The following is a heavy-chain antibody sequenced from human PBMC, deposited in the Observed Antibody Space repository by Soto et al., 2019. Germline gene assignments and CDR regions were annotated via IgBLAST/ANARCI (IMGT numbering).Heavy chain of an antibody. CDR2: INHSGST. CDR1: GGSFSGYY. V-gene: IGHV4-34*01. CDR3: ARGSPEWLVRNWFVP. D-gene: IGHD6-19*01. Sequence: QVQLQQWGAGLLKPSETLSLTCAVYGGSFSGYYWSWIRQPPGKGLEWIGEINHSGSTNYNPSLKSRVTISVDTSKNQFSLKLSSVTAADTAVYYCARGSPEWLVRNWFVPWGQGTLVTVSS. J-gene: IGHJ5*02.